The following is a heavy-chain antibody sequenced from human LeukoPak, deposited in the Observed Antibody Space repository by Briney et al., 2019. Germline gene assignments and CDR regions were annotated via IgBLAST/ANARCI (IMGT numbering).Heavy chain of an antibody. Sequence: SETLSLTCTVSGGSISSYYWSWIRQPPGKGLEWIGYIYYSGSTNYNPSLKSRVTISVDTSKNQFSLKLSSVTAADTAVYYCARGDDILGVDPWGQGTLVTVSS. CDR1: GGSISSYY. CDR3: ARGDDILGVDP. D-gene: IGHD3-9*01. J-gene: IGHJ5*02. CDR2: IYYSGST. V-gene: IGHV4-59*01.